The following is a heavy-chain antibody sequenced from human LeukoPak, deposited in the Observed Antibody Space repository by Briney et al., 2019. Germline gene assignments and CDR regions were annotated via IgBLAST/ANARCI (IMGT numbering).Heavy chain of an antibody. CDR1: GFTFSSYG. D-gene: IGHD3-22*01. CDR2: ISHDGSDK. Sequence: PGGSLRLSCAASGFTFSSYGMHWVRQAPGKGLEWVAVISHDGSDKYYADSVKGRFTISRDNSKNTLYLQMDSLRAEDTAVYYCPNNPIVVVIILPYYWGPGTLV. CDR3: PNNPIVVVIILPYY. J-gene: IGHJ4*02. V-gene: IGHV3-30*04.